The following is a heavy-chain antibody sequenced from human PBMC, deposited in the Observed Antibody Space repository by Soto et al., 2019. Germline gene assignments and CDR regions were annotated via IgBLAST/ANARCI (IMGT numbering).Heavy chain of an antibody. V-gene: IGHV3-23*01. J-gene: IGHJ5*02. CDR1: GFTFSSYA. D-gene: IGHD3-3*01. Sequence: GGSLRLSCAASGFTFSSYAMSWVRQAPGKGLEWVSAISGSGGSTYYADSVKGRFTISRDNSKNTLYLQMNSLRAEDTAVYYCAKGHVYYDFWSGYSNWFDPWGQGTLVTVSS. CDR3: AKGHVYYDFWSGYSNWFDP. CDR2: ISGSGGST.